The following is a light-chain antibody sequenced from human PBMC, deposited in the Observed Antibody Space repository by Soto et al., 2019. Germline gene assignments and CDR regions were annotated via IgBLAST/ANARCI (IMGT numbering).Light chain of an antibody. CDR1: QSFSSN. CDR2: DAS. V-gene: IGKV3-15*01. Sequence: EIVMRQSPATLSVSPGESATLSCRASQSFSSNLAWHQQKPGQAPRILMYDASTRATGISARFSGSGSGTEFTLTISSLQSEDFAVYYCQQYHNWPITFGQGTRLE. CDR3: QQYHNWPIT. J-gene: IGKJ5*01.